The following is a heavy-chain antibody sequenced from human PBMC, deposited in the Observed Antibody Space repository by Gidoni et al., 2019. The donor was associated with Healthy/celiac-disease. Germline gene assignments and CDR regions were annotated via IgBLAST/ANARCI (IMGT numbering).Heavy chain of an antibody. Sequence: QVQLQESGPGLVKPSQTLSLTCLVPGGPLSSGSYNWSWIRQPAGKGLEWIGRIYTSGSTNYNPSLKSRVTISVDTSKNQFSLKLSSVTAADTAVYYCASTPVVVPAALYYWGQGTLVTVSS. V-gene: IGHV4-61*02. CDR1: GGPLSSGSYN. D-gene: IGHD2-2*01. CDR2: IYTSGST. CDR3: ASTPVVVPAALYY. J-gene: IGHJ4*02.